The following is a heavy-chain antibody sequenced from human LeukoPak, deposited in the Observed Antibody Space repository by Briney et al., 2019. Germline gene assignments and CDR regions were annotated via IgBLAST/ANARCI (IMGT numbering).Heavy chain of an antibody. J-gene: IGHJ5*02. V-gene: IGHV3-30*02. CDR3: AKSHYYDSSDWFDP. CDR1: GFTFSSYG. D-gene: IGHD3-22*01. Sequence: GGSLRLACAASGFTFSSYGMHWVGQAPGKGLEWVTFIRYDGSNKFYADSVKGRFTISRDNSKNTLYLQMNSLRAEDTAVYYCAKSHYYDSSDWFDPWGQGTLVTVSS. CDR2: IRYDGSNK.